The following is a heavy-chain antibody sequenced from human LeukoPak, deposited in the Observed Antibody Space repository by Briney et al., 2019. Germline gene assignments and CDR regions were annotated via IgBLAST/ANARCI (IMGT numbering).Heavy chain of an antibody. J-gene: IGHJ4*02. CDR2: IKQDGSEK. CDR1: GFTFSSYW. V-gene: IGHV3-7*01. Sequence: GGSLRLSCAASGFTFSSYWMSWVRQAPGKGLEWVANIKQDGSEKYYVASVKGRFTISRDNAKNSLYLQMNSLRAEDTAVYYCARVAAAGEDLFDYWGQGTLVTVSS. D-gene: IGHD6-13*01. CDR3: ARVAAAGEDLFDY.